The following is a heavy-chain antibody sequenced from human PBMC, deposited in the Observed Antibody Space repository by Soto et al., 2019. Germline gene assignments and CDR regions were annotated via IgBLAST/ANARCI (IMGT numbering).Heavy chain of an antibody. V-gene: IGHV4-30-2*06. CDR3: ARVGGYVSFGF. CDR1: GVAMTYGGYS. D-gene: IGHD3-16*01. CDR2: FGHLEPT. J-gene: IGHJ4*02. Sequence: PSETLSLTCSVSGVAMTYGGYSWSWIRQSPVKGLECHCYFGHLEPTYYNPSFKSRVSLSLERPRNQFSLSLSYMTAVVKAVYYCARVGGYVSFGFWGQGIQVTVSS.